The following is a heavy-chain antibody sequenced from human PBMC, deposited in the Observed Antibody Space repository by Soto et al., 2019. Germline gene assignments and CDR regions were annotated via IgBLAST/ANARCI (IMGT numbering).Heavy chain of an antibody. V-gene: IGHV1-69*01. CDR2: IIPIFGTA. D-gene: IGHD6-6*01. CDR3: ARARLIPTSRKTYYYYAMAV. CDR1: LGTLSSCS. Sequence: AASAEVSSRASLGTLSSCSICWVRLGHGQGLEWMGGIIPIFGTANYAQKCQGRVTITADESTSTAYMELSSLRSEDTAVYYCARARLIPTSRKTYYYYAMAVWGHRTT. J-gene: IGHJ6*02.